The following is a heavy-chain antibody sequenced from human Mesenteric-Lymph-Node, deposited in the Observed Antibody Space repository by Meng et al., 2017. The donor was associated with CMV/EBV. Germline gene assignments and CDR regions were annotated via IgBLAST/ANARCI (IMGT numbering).Heavy chain of an antibody. CDR3: ARDMALWFGELPNDYYGMDD. CDR2: IYPGDSDT. V-gene: IGHV5-51*01. J-gene: IGHJ6*02. D-gene: IGHD3-10*01. CDR1: GYSFTSYW. Sequence: GESLKISCKGSGYSFTSYWIGWVRQMPGKGLEWMGIIYPGDSDTRYSPSFQGQVTISADKSISTAYLQWSSLKASDTAIYYCARDMALWFGELPNDYYGMDDWGQGTTVTVSS.